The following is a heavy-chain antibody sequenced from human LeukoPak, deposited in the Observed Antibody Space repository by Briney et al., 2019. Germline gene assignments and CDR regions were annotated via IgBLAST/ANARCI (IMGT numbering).Heavy chain of an antibody. D-gene: IGHD6-19*01. V-gene: IGHV1-69*13. CDR1: GGTFSSYA. CDR2: IIPIFGTA. J-gene: IGHJ6*02. CDR3: ARDSSIAVAGIMRNYYYYGMDV. Sequence: LVKVSCKASGGTFSSYAISWVRQAPGQGLEWMGGIIPIFGTANYAQKFQGRVTITADESTSTAYMELSSLRSEDTAVYYCARDSSIAVAGIMRNYYYYGMDVWGQGTTVTVSS.